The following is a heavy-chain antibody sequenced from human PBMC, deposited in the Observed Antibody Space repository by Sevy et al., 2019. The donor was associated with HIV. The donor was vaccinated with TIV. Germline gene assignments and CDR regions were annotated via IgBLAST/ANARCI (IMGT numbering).Heavy chain of an antibody. CDR3: AAKHDYGDYR. CDR2: IYYSGST. V-gene: IGHV4-39*01. D-gene: IGHD4-17*01. CDR1: GGSISSSSYY. Sequence: SETLSLTCTVSGGSISSSSYYWGWIRQPPGKGVEWIGSIYYSGSTYYNPSLKSRVTISVDTSKNQFSLKLSSVTAADTAVYYCAAKHDYGDYRWGQGTQVTVSS. J-gene: IGHJ4*02.